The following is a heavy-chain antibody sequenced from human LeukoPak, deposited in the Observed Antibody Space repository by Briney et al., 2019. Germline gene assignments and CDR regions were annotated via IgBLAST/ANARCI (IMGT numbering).Heavy chain of an antibody. J-gene: IGHJ4*02. V-gene: IGHV3-23*01. CDR1: GSTFSSYA. CDR3: AKEEVYSSSWNRLDY. D-gene: IGHD6-13*01. CDR2: ISGSGGST. Sequence: GGSLRLSCAASGSTFSSYAMSWVRQAPGKGLEWVSAISGSGGSTYYADSVKGRFTISRDNSKNTLYLQMNSLRAEDTAVYYCAKEEVYSSSWNRLDYWGQGTLVTVSS.